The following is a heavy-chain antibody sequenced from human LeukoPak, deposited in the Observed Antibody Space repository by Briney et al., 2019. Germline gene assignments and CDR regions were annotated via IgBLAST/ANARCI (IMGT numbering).Heavy chain of an antibody. Sequence: GGSLRLSCAASGFTFSSYAMSWVRQAPGKGLEWVSAISGSGGSTYYADSVKGRFTISRDNSKNTLYLQMNSLRAEDTAVYCCAKGGCSGGSCYYWYMDVWGKGTTVTVSS. CDR2: ISGSGGST. D-gene: IGHD2-15*01. CDR1: GFTFSSYA. CDR3: AKGGCSGGSCYYWYMDV. V-gene: IGHV3-23*01. J-gene: IGHJ6*03.